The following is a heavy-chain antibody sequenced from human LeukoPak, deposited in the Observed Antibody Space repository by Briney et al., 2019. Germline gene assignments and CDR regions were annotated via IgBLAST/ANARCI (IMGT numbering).Heavy chain of an antibody. V-gene: IGHV4-39*01. CDR1: GGSISSSSYY. Sequence: SETLPLTCTVSGGSISSSSYYWGWIRQPPGKGVEWIGSIYYSGSTYYNPSLKSRVTISVDTSKNQFSLKLSSVTAADTAVYFCARHLYSSSSRGDYYYYMDVWGKGTAVTVSS. D-gene: IGHD6-6*01. CDR2: IYYSGST. CDR3: ARHLYSSSSRGDYYYYMDV. J-gene: IGHJ6*03.